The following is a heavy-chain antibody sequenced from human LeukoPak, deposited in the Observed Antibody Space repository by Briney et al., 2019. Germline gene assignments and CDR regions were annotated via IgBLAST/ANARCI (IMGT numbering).Heavy chain of an antibody. D-gene: IGHD4-23*01. J-gene: IGHJ4*02. CDR2: IYSDGST. CDR3: ARRPDYGGTPTFDC. CDR1: GLTVTSNY. V-gene: IGHV3-66*01. Sequence: PGVSLRLSCAASGLTVTSNYMSWVRQAPGKGLEWVSVIYSDGSTYYADSVKGRFSISRDNSKNTLYLQLNSLRDEDTAVYYCARRPDYGGTPTFDCWGQGTLVTVSS.